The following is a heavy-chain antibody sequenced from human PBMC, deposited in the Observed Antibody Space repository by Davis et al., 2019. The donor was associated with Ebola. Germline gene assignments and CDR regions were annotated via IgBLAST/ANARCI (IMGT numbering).Heavy chain of an antibody. CDR2: SDPSDSYN. V-gene: IGHV5-10-1*01. CDR1: GYSFTSYW. J-gene: IGHJ6*02. Sequence: GESLKISCKCSGYSFTSYWISWVRQMPGKGLEWMGRSDPSDSYNKYSPSFQGHVTISADKSISTAYLQWSSLKASDTAMYYCARPKDYYYGMDVWGQGTTVTVSS. CDR3: ARPKDYYYGMDV.